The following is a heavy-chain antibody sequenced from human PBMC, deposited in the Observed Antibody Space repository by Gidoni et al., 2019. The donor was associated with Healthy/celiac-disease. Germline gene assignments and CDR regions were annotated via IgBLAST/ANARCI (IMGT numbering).Heavy chain of an antibody. D-gene: IGHD6-19*01. V-gene: IGHV3-30*18. CDR1: GFTFSSYG. CDR2: ISYDGSNK. Sequence: QVQLVESGGGVVQPGRSLRLSCAASGFTFSSYGMHWVRQAPGTWLEWVAVISYDGSNKYYADSVKGRFTISRDNSKNTLYLQMNSLRAEDTAVYYCAKDPYSSGWYRFYYYGMDVWGQGTTVTVSS. J-gene: IGHJ6*02. CDR3: AKDPYSSGWYRFYYYGMDV.